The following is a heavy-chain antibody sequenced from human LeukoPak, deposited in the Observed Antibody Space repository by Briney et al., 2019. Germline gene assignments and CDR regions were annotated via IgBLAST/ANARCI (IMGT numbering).Heavy chain of an antibody. V-gene: IGHV5-51*01. D-gene: IGHD3-10*01. CDR2: IYPGDSDT. J-gene: IGHJ6*02. CDR1: GYNFISYW. CDR3: VRGVAYGMDV. Sequence: GESLKISCRTSGYNFISYWIAWVRQMPGKGLEWMGTIYPGDSDTRYSPSFEGQVTISADKSINTVYLQWSSLKASDTGIYYCVRGVAYGMDVWGQGTTVTVS.